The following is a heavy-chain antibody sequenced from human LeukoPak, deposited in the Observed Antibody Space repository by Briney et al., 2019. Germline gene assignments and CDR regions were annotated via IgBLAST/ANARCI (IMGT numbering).Heavy chain of an antibody. J-gene: IGHJ4*02. D-gene: IGHD5-18*01. CDR1: GYRFSSYW. CDR2: SYSGASDT. Sequence: GESLNTSCNGFGYRFSSYWIVWERQLPGKGVEWMGISYSGASDTTYSPSFQGQVTTSADKSINTAYLQWSGLKASGTGIYYCARRGVAMDPFDYWGQGTLVTVSS. CDR3: ARRGVAMDPFDY. V-gene: IGHV5-51*01.